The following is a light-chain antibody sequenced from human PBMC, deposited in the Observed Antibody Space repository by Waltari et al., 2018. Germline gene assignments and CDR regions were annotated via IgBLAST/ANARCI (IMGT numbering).Light chain of an antibody. Sequence: SYELTQPPSVSVSPGQTASITCSGDKLGDKYTCWYQQKPGQSPVLVLYEHTTRPSGIPERFSGSNSGNTVTLTISGTQAMDEADYYCQAWDSGIVLFGGGTKLTVL. CDR1: KLGDKY. J-gene: IGLJ2*01. CDR3: QAWDSGIVL. V-gene: IGLV3-1*01. CDR2: EHT.